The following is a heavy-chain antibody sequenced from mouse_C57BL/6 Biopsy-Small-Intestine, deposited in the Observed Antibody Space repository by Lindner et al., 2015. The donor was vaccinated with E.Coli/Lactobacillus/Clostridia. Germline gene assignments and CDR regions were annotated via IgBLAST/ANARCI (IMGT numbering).Heavy chain of an antibody. V-gene: IGHV1-84*02. CDR3: ARDHPHYDNSIGYYPGVFDV. J-gene: IGHJ1*01. CDR1: GNAFGNSG. CDR2: INGGDGNT. D-gene: IGHD1-1*01. Sequence: SVKVSCKASGNAFGNSGFHWVRQAPGQRLEWMGWINGGDGNTRYSQRFQDRIVIIRDTSASTAYMELSSLTSEDTAVYYCARDHPHYDNSIGYYPGVFDVWGQGTMVTVSS.